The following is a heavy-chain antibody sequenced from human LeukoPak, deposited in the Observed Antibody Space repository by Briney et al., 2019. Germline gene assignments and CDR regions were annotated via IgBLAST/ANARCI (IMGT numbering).Heavy chain of an antibody. CDR1: GFTFSDYG. V-gene: IGHV3-33*01. Sequence: GGSLRLSCAASGFTFSDYGIHWVRQAPGQGLEWVALIWYDGSKKYYADSVKGRFTISRDNTKNTLYLQLNSLRADDTAVYYCARAHSSSSTFDFWGQGTLVTVSS. CDR3: ARAHSSSSTFDF. D-gene: IGHD6-6*01. CDR2: IWYDGSKK. J-gene: IGHJ4*02.